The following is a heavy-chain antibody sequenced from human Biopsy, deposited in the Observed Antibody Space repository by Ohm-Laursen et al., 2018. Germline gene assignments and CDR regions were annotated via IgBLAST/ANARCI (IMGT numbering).Heavy chain of an antibody. D-gene: IGHD3-22*01. J-gene: IGHJ2*01. V-gene: IGHV4-59*01. CDR1: GGSFSGYY. CDR2: VYYTGST. Sequence: SGTLSLTCTVSGGSFSGYYWSWIRQPPGKGLQWIGYVYYTGSTDYNPSLQSRVTISVDTSKNHFSLRLRSVTPADTAIYYCARDRGYYSDRTVPGYFDLWGRGTLVTVSS. CDR3: ARDRGYYSDRTVPGYFDL.